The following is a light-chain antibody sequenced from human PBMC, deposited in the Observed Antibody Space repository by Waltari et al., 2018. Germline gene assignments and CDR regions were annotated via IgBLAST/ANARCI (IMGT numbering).Light chain of an antibody. V-gene: IGLV3-1*01. CDR1: KLGDKY. Sequence: SYELTQPPSVSVSPGQTASITCSGDKLGDKYASWYQQKPGQSPVLVIYEGRRRPSGIPGRFSGSNSGNTATLTISGTQAMDEADYYCQAWDSSIVFGGGTKLTVL. CDR2: EGR. CDR3: QAWDSSIV. J-gene: IGLJ2*01.